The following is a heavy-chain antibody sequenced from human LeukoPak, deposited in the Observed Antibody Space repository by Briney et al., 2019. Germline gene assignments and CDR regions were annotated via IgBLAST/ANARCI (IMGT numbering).Heavy chain of an antibody. V-gene: IGHV4-59*01. D-gene: IGHD5-18*01. CDR1: GGSISSCY. CDR3: ARTTEGGYSYGYFYYYYMDV. J-gene: IGHJ6*03. Sequence: SSETLSLTCTVSGGSISSCYWSWIRQPPGKGLEWIGYIYYSGSTNYNPSLKSRVTISVDTSKNQFSLKLRSVTAADTAVYYCARTTEGGYSYGYFYYYYMDVWGKGTTVTISS. CDR2: IYYSGST.